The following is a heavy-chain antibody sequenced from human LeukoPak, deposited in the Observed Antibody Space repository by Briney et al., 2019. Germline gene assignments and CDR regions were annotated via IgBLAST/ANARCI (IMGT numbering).Heavy chain of an antibody. D-gene: IGHD3-9*01. Sequence: SETLSLTCTVSGGSISSYYWSWIRQPAGKGLEWIGRIYTSGSTNYNPSLKSRVTISVDTSKNQFSLKLSSVTAADTAVYYCARDRRDWLLPLANWFDPWGQGTLVTVSS. CDR2: IYTSGST. V-gene: IGHV4-4*07. J-gene: IGHJ5*02. CDR1: GGSISSYY. CDR3: ARDRRDWLLPLANWFDP.